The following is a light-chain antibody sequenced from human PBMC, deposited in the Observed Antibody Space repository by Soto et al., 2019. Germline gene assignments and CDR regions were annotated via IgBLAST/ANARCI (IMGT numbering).Light chain of an antibody. J-gene: IGKJ2*01. Sequence: EIVLMQSPGTVSLSPGERATLSCRASQSVSSSCLAWYQQKPGQAPRLLIYGASSRATGIPDRFSGSGSGTDFTLTISRLEPEDFAVYYCQQYGSSPPYTFGQGTKLEIK. CDR1: QSVSSSC. CDR3: QQYGSSPPYT. CDR2: GAS. V-gene: IGKV3-20*01.